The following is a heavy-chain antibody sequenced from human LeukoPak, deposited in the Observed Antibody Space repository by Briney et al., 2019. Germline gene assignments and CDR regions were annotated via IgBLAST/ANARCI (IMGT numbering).Heavy chain of an antibody. V-gene: IGHV3-53*01. J-gene: IGHJ3*02. D-gene: IGHD3-22*01. Sequence: SGGSLRLSHAASGFTFSDYGMNWVRQAPGKGLEWVSVTYTGGNSYYADSVKGRFIISRDISKNTLYLQMNSLRAEDSALYYCARGGRGSAAVVAPRSFDIWGQGTMVTVSS. CDR2: TYTGGNS. CDR1: GFTFSDYG. CDR3: ARGGRGSAAVVAPRSFDI.